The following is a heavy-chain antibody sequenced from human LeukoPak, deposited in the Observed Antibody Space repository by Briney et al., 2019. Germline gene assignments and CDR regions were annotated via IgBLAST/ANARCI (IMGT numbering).Heavy chain of an antibody. V-gene: IGHV3-21*01. Sequence: GGSLRLSCAASEFTFSSYSMNWVRQAPGKGLEWVSSISSSSSYIYYADSVKGRFTISRDNAKNSLYLQMNSLRAEDTAVYYCARDRDYYDSSGSPDAFDIWGQGTMVTVSS. D-gene: IGHD3-22*01. CDR3: ARDRDYYDSSGSPDAFDI. CDR2: ISSSSSYI. CDR1: EFTFSSYS. J-gene: IGHJ3*02.